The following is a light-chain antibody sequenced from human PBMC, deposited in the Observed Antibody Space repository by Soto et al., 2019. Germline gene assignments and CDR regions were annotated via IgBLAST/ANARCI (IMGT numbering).Light chain of an antibody. CDR3: AAWDDSLSGRVV. Sequence: QAVVTQPPSASGTPGQRVTISCSGSSSNIGSNYVYWYQQLPGTAPKLLIYRNNQRLSGVPDRFSGSKSGTSASLAISGLRSEDESDYYCAAWDDSLSGRVVFGGGTKVTVL. V-gene: IGLV1-47*01. J-gene: IGLJ2*01. CDR2: RNN. CDR1: SSNIGSNY.